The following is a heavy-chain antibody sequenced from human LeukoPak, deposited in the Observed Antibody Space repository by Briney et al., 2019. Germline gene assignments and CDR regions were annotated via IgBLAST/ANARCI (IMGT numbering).Heavy chain of an antibody. J-gene: IGHJ4*02. Sequence: GASVKVSCKASGYTFSGYYLHWVRQAPGQGLEWMGRINTNSGDTNYAQKFQGRVTMTTDTSVYTELSGLRSDDTAVYYCASGTYGDYSFDFWGQGVLVTVSS. CDR3: ASGTYGDYSFDF. CDR2: INTNSGDT. D-gene: IGHD2-21*02. CDR1: GYTFSGYY. V-gene: IGHV1-2*06.